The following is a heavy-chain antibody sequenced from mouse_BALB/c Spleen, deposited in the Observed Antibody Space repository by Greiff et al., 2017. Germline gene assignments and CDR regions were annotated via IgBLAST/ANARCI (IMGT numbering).Heavy chain of an antibody. J-gene: IGHJ4*01. Sequence: VQLQQPGAELVMPGASVKMSCKASGYTFTDYWMHWVKQRPGQGLEWIGAIDTSDSYTSYNQKFKGKATLTVDESSSTAYMQLSSLTSEDSAVYYCARITTRAMDYWGQGTSVTVSS. CDR2: IDTSDSYT. CDR1: GYTFTDYW. V-gene: IGHV1-69*01. CDR3: ARITTRAMDY. D-gene: IGHD2-4*01.